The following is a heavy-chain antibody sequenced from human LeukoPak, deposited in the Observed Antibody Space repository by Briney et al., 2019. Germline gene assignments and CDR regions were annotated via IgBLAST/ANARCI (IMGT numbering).Heavy chain of an antibody. CDR1: GFTFSSYG. V-gene: IGHV3-30*18. CDR3: AKDRGATVTHSFDY. J-gene: IGHJ4*02. D-gene: IGHD4-11*01. CDR2: ISYDGSNK. Sequence: GGSLRLSCAASGFTFSSYGMHWVRQAPGKGLEWVAVISYDGSNKYYADSVKARFTISRDNSKNTLFLQLNSLRAEDTAVYYCAKDRGATVTHSFDYWGQGTLVTVSS.